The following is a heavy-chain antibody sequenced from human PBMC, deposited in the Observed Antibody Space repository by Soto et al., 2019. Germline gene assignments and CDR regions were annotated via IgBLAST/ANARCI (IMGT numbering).Heavy chain of an antibody. CDR3: ASGPARYCSGGSCSVGLGY. V-gene: IGHV1-3*01. CDR2: INAGNGNT. CDR1: GYTFTSYA. Sequence: QVQLVQSGAEVKKPGASVKVSCKASGYTFTSYAMHWVRQAPGQRLEWMGWINAGNGNTKYSQKFQGRVTITRDTXXSXAXXELSSLRSEDTAVYYCASGPARYCSGGSCSVGLGYWGQGTLVTVSS. D-gene: IGHD2-15*01. J-gene: IGHJ4*02.